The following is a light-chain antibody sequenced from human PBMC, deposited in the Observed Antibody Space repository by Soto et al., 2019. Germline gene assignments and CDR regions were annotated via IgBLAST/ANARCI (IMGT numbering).Light chain of an antibody. V-gene: IGLV1-47*02. Sequence: QSVLTQPPSASGTPGQRVTSSCSGSSSNIGSNYVYWYQQLPGTAPKLLIYSNNQRPSGVPDRFSGSKSGTSASLAISGLRSEDEADYYCAAWDDSLSGRVFGGGTKPTVL. CDR1: SSNIGSNY. J-gene: IGLJ3*02. CDR3: AAWDDSLSGRV. CDR2: SNN.